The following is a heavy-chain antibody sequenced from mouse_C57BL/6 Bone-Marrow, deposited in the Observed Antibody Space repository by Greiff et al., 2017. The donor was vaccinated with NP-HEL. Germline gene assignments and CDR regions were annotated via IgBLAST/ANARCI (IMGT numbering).Heavy chain of an antibody. Sequence: QVQLQQPGAELVKPGASVKLSCKASGYTFTSYWITWVKQRPGQGLEWIGDIYPGSGSTNYNEKFKSKATLTVDTSSSTAYMQLSSLTSEDAAVDYCARGVPRYFDVWGTGTTVTVSS. CDR3: ARGVPRYFDV. CDR1: GYTFTSYW. J-gene: IGHJ1*03. V-gene: IGHV1-55*01. CDR2: IYPGSGST.